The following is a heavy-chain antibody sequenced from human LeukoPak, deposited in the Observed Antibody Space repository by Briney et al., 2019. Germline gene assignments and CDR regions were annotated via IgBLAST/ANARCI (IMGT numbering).Heavy chain of an antibody. D-gene: IGHD4-17*01. CDR1: GFDFGTYA. CDR2: VSNGGSST. Sequence: GGSLRLSCVASGFDFGTYAMSWVRQAPGKGPEWVSTVSNGGSSTYYADSVRGRFTVSRDNSKNTLYLQMNSPRAEDTATYYLGVKGGHYYHFDAWGQGTLVTVSS. V-gene: IGHV3-23*01. CDR3: GVKGGHYYHFDA. J-gene: IGHJ4*02.